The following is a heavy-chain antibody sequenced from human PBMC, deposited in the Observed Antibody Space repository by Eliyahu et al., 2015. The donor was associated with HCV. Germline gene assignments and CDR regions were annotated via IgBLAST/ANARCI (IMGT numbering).Heavy chain of an antibody. Sequence: EVQLLESGGGLVQPGGSLRLSCAASGFXFSXYAMSWVRQAPGKGLEWVSAISGSGGSTYYADSVKGRFTISRDNSKNTLYLQMNSLRAEDTAVYYCAKDLVAHDSSGYYDYWGQGTLVTVSS. J-gene: IGHJ4*02. D-gene: IGHD3-22*01. CDR3: AKDLVAHDSSGYYDY. CDR1: GFXFSXYA. V-gene: IGHV3-23*01. CDR2: ISGSGGST.